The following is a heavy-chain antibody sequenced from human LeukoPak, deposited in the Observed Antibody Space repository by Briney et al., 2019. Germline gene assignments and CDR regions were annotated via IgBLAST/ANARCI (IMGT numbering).Heavy chain of an antibody. Sequence: GGSLRLSCEASGFNFRRYWLSWVRQAPGKGLEWVAFIRYDGSNKYYADSVKGRFTISRDNSKNTLYLQMNSLRAEDTAVYYCAKDRGFLDYWGQGTLVTVSS. V-gene: IGHV3-30*02. CDR3: AKDRGFLDY. D-gene: IGHD5-12*01. CDR2: IRYDGSNK. CDR1: GFNFRRYW. J-gene: IGHJ4*02.